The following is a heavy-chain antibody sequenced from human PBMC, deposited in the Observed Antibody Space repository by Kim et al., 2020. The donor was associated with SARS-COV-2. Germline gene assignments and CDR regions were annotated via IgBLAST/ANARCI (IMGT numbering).Heavy chain of an antibody. CDR2: ISWNSGSK. Sequence: GGSLRLSCAASGFTFGDCAMHWVRQAPGKDLEWVSGISWNSGSKDYADSVKGRFTISRDNAKNSLYLQMNSLRAEDTALYYCAKGSSGGYYYYMDRWGTG. J-gene: IGHJ6*03. V-gene: IGHV3-9*01. D-gene: IGHD6-25*01. CDR3: AKGSSGGYYYYMDR. CDR1: GFTFGDCA.